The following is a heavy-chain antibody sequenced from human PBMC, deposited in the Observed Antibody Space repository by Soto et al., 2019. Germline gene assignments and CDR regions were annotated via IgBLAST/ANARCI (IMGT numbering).Heavy chain of an antibody. V-gene: IGHV3-30*18. D-gene: IGHD6-13*01. CDR3: AKDLRQQLGECFQH. J-gene: IGHJ1*01. CDR2: ISYDGSNK. CDR1: GFTFSSYG. Sequence: PGGSLRLSCAASGFTFSSYGMHWVRQAPGKGLEWVAVISYDGSNKYYADSVKGRFTISRDNSKNTLYLQMNSLRAEDTAVYYCAKDLRQQLGECFQHWGQGTLVTVSS.